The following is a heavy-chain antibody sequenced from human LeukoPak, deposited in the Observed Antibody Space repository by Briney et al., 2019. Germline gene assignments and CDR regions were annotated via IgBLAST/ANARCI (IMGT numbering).Heavy chain of an antibody. CDR1: GFTFSSYA. D-gene: IGHD2-2*01. CDR3: ARGQWGGVPAALDY. CDR2: ISYDGSNK. Sequence: PGGSLRLSCAASGFTFSSYAMHWVRQAPGKGLEWVAVISYDGSNKYYADSVKGRFTISRDNSKNTLYLQMNSLRAEDTAVYYCARGQWGGVPAALDYWGQGTLVTVSS. J-gene: IGHJ4*02. V-gene: IGHV3-30-3*01.